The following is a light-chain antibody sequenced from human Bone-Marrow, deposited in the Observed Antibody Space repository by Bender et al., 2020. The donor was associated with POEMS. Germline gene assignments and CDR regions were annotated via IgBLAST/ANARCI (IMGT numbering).Light chain of an antibody. CDR3: CSYAGSSWV. V-gene: IGLV2-11*01. CDR1: SSDVGGYNY. J-gene: IGLJ3*02. Sequence: QSALTQPRSVSGSPGQSVTISCIGTSSDVGGYNYVSWYQQYPGKAPKLIISDVTKRPSGVPDRFSGSKSGNTASLTISGLQVEDEADFYCCSYAGSSWVFGGGTKLTVL. CDR2: DVT.